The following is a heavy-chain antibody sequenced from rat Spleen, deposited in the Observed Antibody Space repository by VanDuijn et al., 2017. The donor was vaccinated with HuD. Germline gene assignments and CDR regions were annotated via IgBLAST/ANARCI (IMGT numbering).Heavy chain of an antibody. CDR2: ISTGGGNT. J-gene: IGHJ3*01. Sequence: EVQLVESGGGLVQPGRSLKLSCAASGFIFSDYNMAWVRQAPKKGLDWVASISTGGGNTYYRDSVKGRFTISKDNAKSTLYLQVNSLSTEDTATYYCARSEGTHYYLPFADWGQGTLVTVSS. CDR3: ARSEGTHYYLPFAD. V-gene: IGHV5-25*01. CDR1: GFIFSDYN. D-gene: IGHD1-6*01.